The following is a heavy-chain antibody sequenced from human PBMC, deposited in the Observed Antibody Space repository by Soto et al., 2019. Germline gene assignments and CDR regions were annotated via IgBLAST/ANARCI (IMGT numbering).Heavy chain of an antibody. V-gene: IGHV4-59*12. CDR3: ARDKITGLFDY. CDR2: IYYSGST. CDR1: GGSIGSYY. Sequence: SETLSLTCSVSGGSIGSYYWSWIRQPPGKGLEWIGYIYYSGSTNYNPSLKSRVTISVDTSKNQFSLKLTSVTAADTAVYYCARDKITGLFDYWGQGTLVTVSS. D-gene: IGHD2-8*02. J-gene: IGHJ4*02.